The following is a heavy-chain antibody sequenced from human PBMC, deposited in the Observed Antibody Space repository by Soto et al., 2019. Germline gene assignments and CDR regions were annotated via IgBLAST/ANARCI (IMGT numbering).Heavy chain of an antibody. CDR3: ATDPSAVWSGSAFDH. D-gene: IGHD3-3*01. Sequence: QVQLMQSGAEVKKPGSSVKVSCKASGGTFSSSAINWVRQAPGQGLEWMGGIIPMFGTAKYAQKFQGRVTITTDESTSTADMELSSLRSEDTAVYYCATDPSAVWSGSAFDHWGQETLVIVSS. CDR2: IIPMFGTA. J-gene: IGHJ4*02. CDR1: GGTFSSSA. V-gene: IGHV1-69*05.